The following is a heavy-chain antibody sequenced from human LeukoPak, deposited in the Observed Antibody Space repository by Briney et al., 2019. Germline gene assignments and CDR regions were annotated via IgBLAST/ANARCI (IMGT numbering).Heavy chain of an antibody. D-gene: IGHD3-22*01. J-gene: IGHJ4*02. CDR2: MFYSGNT. Sequence: SETLSLTCTVSGDSVRTSNSYWGWIRQPPGKGLEWIGSMFYSGNTYYNPSLKSRVIISVDTSKNQLSLRLSSVTAADTAVYYCARHPHYYFDNSARWGQGTLVTVSS. V-gene: IGHV4-39*01. CDR1: GDSVRTSNSY. CDR3: ARHPHYYFDNSAR.